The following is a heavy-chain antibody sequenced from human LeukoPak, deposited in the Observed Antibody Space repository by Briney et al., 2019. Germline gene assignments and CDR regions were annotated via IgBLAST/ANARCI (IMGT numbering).Heavy chain of an antibody. CDR3: AKGSLAVPATPLDF. D-gene: IGHD2-15*01. J-gene: IGHJ4*02. V-gene: IGHV3-11*01. Sequence: GGSLRLSCTASGFPFGDSFMTGVPDAPGKGLEWISYISSRGTTIYYADSVKGRFTISRDNAKNTVYLQMNRRRVEDTGVFYCAKGSLAVPATPLDFWGPGTVVLVSS. CDR1: GFPFGDSF. CDR2: ISSRGTTI.